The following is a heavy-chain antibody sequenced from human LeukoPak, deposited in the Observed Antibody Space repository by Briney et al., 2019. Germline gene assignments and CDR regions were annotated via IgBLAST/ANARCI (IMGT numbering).Heavy chain of an antibody. CDR3: SLRAVPTTDRDF. CDR1: GDSMTSRNYY. J-gene: IGHJ4*02. Sequence: SETLSLTCAVSGDSMTSRNYYWGWIRQPRGKGLEFIGLIYNTGTSYYNPSLESRVSISADTSRSQFSLSLSSVTAADSAVYCASLRAVPTTDRDFWGQGTLVTVSS. D-gene: IGHD1-26*01. CDR2: IYNTGTS. V-gene: IGHV4-39*07.